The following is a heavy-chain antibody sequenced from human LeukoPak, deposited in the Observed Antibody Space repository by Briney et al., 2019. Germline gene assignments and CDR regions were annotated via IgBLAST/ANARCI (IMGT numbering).Heavy chain of an antibody. V-gene: IGHV4-59*08. CDR1: GGSISSYY. D-gene: IGHD4-17*01. Sequence: SETLSLTCTVSGGSISSYYWSWIRQPPGKGLEWIGYIYYNGSTNYNPSLKSRVTISVDTSKNQFSLKLSSVTAADTAVYYCARYGDYVDYWGQGTLVTVSS. CDR3: ARYGDYVDY. CDR2: IYYNGST. J-gene: IGHJ4*02.